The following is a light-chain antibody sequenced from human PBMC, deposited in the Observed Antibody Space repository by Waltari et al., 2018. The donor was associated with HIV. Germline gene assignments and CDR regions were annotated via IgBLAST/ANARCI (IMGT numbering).Light chain of an antibody. Sequence: IQLTQSPSSLPASVGDSVTITCRASQGIRNELGWYQQKPGKAPKLLIYAASSLQSGVPSRFSGSGSGTDFTLTISSLQPEDSATYYCLQDDSYPRTFGQGTKVEIK. V-gene: IGKV1-6*01. CDR2: AAS. J-gene: IGKJ1*01. CDR3: LQDDSYPRT. CDR1: QGIRNE.